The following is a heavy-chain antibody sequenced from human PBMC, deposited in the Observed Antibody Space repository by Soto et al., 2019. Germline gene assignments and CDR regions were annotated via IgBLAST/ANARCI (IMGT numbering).Heavy chain of an antibody. V-gene: IGHV3-23*01. Sequence: GGSLRLSCTASRLTLSTFAMSWVRQTAGKGLEWVSAVSGGAETTYYADSVKGRCTISRDNSKNTLYLQMNGLRAEDTAIYYCTTGPTIFGRVISFEYYYGMDGGGQGTTVTGSS. CDR2: VSGGAETT. D-gene: IGHD3-3*01. J-gene: IGHJ6*02. CDR3: TTGPTIFGRVISFEYYYGMDG. CDR1: RLTLSTFA.